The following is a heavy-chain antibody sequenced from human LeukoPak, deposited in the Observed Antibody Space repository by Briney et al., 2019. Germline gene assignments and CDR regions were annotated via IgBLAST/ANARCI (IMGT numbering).Heavy chain of an antibody. D-gene: IGHD5-24*01. CDR1: GFTFSSYW. CDR3: TRVGYIDEGIDY. J-gene: IGHJ4*02. V-gene: IGHV3-7*04. Sequence: GGSLRLSCAASGFTFSSYWMSWVRQAPGKGLEWVANIKQDGSKKSYVDSVKGRFTISRDNAKNSLYLQMNSLRAEDTAIYYCTRVGYIDEGIDYWGQGTLVTVSS. CDR2: IKQDGSKK.